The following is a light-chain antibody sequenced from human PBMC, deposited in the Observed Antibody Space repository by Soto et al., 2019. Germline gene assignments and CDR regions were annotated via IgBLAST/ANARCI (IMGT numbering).Light chain of an antibody. CDR1: QSVSSY. Sequence: EIVLTQSPATLSLSPGERATLSCRASQSVSSYLAWYQQKPGQAPRLLIYDASNRATGIPARFSGSGSGTDFTLTISSPEPEDFAVYYCQQRSNWPPWTFGQGTK. J-gene: IGKJ1*01. CDR3: QQRSNWPPWT. CDR2: DAS. V-gene: IGKV3-11*01.